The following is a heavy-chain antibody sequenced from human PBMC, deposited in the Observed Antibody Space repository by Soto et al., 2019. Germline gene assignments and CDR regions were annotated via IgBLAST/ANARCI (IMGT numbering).Heavy chain of an antibody. CDR1: GFTFSSYG. J-gene: IGHJ4*02. V-gene: IGHV3-33*01. CDR3: ARDYDYGDRYYFDY. D-gene: IGHD4-17*01. Sequence: GGSLRLSCAASGFTFSSYGMHWVRQAPGKGLEWVAVIWYDGSNKYYADSVKGRFTISRDNSKNTLYLQMNSLRAEDTAVYYCARDYDYGDRYYFDYWGQGTLVTVSS. CDR2: IWYDGSNK.